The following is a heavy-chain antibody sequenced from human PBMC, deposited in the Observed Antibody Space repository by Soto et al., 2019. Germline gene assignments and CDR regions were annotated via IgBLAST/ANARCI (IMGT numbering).Heavy chain of an antibody. CDR2: IYYSGST. J-gene: IGHJ5*02. CDR1: GGSISSSSYY. Sequence: QLQLQESGPGLVKPSETLSLTCTVSGGSISSSSYYWGWIRQPPGKGLEWIGSIYYSGSTYYNPSPKSRVPRSVDTSKNQFTLKLSSVPAADTAVYYCAGSRVARFDPWGQGSLVTVSS. D-gene: IGHD2-15*01. V-gene: IGHV4-39*01. CDR3: AGSRVARFDP.